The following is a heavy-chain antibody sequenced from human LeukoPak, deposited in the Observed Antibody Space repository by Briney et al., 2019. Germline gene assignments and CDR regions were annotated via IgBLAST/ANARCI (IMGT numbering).Heavy chain of an antibody. CDR1: GYSFTSYW. CDR2: IYPGDSDT. D-gene: IGHD2-2*02. CDR3: ARQYQLPYDAFDI. Sequence: GESLKISCKGSGYSFTSYWIGWVRQMPGKGLEWMGIIYPGDSDTRYNPSFQGQVTISADKSISTAYLQWSSLKASDTAMYYCARQYQLPYDAFDIWGQGTMVTVSS. J-gene: IGHJ3*02. V-gene: IGHV5-51*01.